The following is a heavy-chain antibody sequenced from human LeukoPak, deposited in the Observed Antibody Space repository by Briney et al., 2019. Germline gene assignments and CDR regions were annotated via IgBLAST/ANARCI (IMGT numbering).Heavy chain of an antibody. CDR1: GGTFSSYA. J-gene: IGHJ6*04. D-gene: IGHD2-2*01. V-gene: IGHV1-69*13. CDR2: IIPIFGTA. CDR3: ARQGYCSSTSCYGGGYYYYGMDV. Sequence: SVKVSCEASGGTFSSYAISWVRQAPGQGLEWMGGIIPIFGTANYAQKFQGRVTITADESTSTAYMELSSLRSEDTAVYYCARQGYCSSTSCYGGGYYYYGMDVWGKGTTVTVSS.